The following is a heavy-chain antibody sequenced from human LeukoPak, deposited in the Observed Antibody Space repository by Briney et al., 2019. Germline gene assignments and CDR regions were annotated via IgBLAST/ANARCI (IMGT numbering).Heavy chain of an antibody. CDR1: GFTFSSYW. Sequence: PGGSLRLSCAAFGFTFSSYWMSWVRQAPGKGLEWVANIEQDGSEKYYVDSVKGRFTISRDNAKNSLYLQMNSLRAEDTAVYYCARPLSRYYYQSTGDGYWGRGTLVTVSS. D-gene: IGHD3-10*01. CDR2: IEQDGSEK. V-gene: IGHV3-7*01. CDR3: ARPLSRYYYQSTGDGY. J-gene: IGHJ4*02.